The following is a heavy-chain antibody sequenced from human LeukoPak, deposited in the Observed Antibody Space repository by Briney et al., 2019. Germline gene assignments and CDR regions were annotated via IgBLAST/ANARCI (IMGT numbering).Heavy chain of an antibody. CDR3: AREGVAGWGLYGMDV. D-gene: IGHD6-19*01. V-gene: IGHV4-30-4*01. CDR1: GGSISSGDYY. CDR2: IYYSGST. Sequence: SETLSLTCTVSGGSISSGDYYWSWIRQPPGKGLEWIGYIYYSGSTYYNPSLKSRVTISVDTSKNQFSLKLSSVTAADTAVYYCAREGVAGWGLYGMDVWGQGTTVTVSS. J-gene: IGHJ6*02.